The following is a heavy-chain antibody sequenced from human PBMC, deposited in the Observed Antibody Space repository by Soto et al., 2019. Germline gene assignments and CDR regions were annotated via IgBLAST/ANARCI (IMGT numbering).Heavy chain of an antibody. CDR2: IYWDDDE. V-gene: IGHV2-5*05. CDR1: GFSLSTSGVG. D-gene: IGHD2-15*01. Sequence: QITLKESGPTLVKPTQTLTLTCTFSGFSLSTSGVGVAWIRQSPGKALECLALIYWDDDESNGPSLKTRLTITKDTSNNQVVLTMTNMDTVAPATYDCAHKGDRGDGMDVWGQGNTVTVSS. CDR3: AHKGDRGDGMDV. J-gene: IGHJ6*02.